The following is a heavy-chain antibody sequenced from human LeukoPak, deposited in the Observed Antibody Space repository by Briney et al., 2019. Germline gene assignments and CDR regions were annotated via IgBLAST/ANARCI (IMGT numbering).Heavy chain of an antibody. CDR1: GYTFTSYD. D-gene: IGHD6-13*01. CDR2: MNPNSGNT. V-gene: IGHV1-8*03. Sequence: ASVKVSCKASGYTFTSYDINWVRQATGQGLEWMGWMNPNSGNTGYAQKFQGRVTITRNTSISTAYMELSSLRSEDTAVHYCARGGIAADDAFDIWGQGTMVTVSS. J-gene: IGHJ3*02. CDR3: ARGGIAADDAFDI.